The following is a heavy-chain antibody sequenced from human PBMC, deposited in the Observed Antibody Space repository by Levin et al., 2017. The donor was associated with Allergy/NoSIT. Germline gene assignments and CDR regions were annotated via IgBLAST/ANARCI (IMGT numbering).Heavy chain of an antibody. CDR1: GYTFITYY. V-gene: IGHV1-46*01. CDR3: ARDPHD. CDR2: INPSGGTT. Sequence: GESLKISCKASGYTFITYYMHWVRQAPGQGLEWMGMINPSGGTTRYSQKLQGRVTMTSDTSTSTVYMELSSLRSEDTAIYYCARDPHDWGQGTLVTVSS. J-gene: IGHJ4*02.